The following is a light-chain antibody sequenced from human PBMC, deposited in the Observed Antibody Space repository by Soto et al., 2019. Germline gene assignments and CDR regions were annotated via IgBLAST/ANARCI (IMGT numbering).Light chain of an antibody. J-gene: IGLJ2*01. V-gene: IGLV1-47*01. CDR2: RNS. CDR1: SSNIGSNY. Sequence: QSVLTQPPSASGTPGQRVTISCSGSSSNIGSNYVYWYQQLPGTVPQLLIYRNSERPSGVPDRFSGSKSGTSASLAISGLRSGDEADYYCAAWDDSLSGVVFGGGTQLTVL. CDR3: AAWDDSLSGVV.